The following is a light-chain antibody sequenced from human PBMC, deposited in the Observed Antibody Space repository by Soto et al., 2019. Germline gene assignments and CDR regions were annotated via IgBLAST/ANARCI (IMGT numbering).Light chain of an antibody. CDR3: MQALEFPWT. CDR1: QSLVYTDGNTY. CDR2: KVS. V-gene: IGKV2-24*01. J-gene: IGKJ1*01. Sequence: LVMAQTPLSSPVTLGQPASISCRSSQSLVYTDGNTYLSWLHQRPGQPPRLLIYKVSNRFSGVPDRFSGSGAGTDFTLTISWVEAEDVGIYYCMQALEFPWTFGQGTKVEIK.